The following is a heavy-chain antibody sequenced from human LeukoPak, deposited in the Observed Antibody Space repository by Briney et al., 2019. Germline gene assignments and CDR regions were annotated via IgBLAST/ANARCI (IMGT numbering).Heavy chain of an antibody. CDR2: IYSGGST. D-gene: IGHD6-13*01. CDR3: ARDSVAAAGSDY. CDR1: GFTFTTYW. J-gene: IGHJ4*02. Sequence: GGSLTLSCAASGFTFTTYWMSWIRQAPGKGLEWVSVIYSGGSTYYADSVKGRFTISRDNSKNTLYLQMNSLRAEDTAVYYCARDSVAAAGSDYWGQGTLVTVSS. V-gene: IGHV3-53*01.